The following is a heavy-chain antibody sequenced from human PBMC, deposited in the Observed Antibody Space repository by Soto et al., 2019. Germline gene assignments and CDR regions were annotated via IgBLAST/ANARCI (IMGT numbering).Heavy chain of an antibody. D-gene: IGHD6-6*01. V-gene: IGHV1-69*01. CDR2: IIPIFGTA. J-gene: IGHJ6*02. CDR3: AREGEYSSSSDYYYYGMDV. CDR1: GGTFSSYA. Sequence: QVQLVQSGAEVQKPGSSVKVSCKASGGTFSSYAISWVRQAPGQGLEWMGGIIPIFGTANYAQKFQGRVTITADESTSTAYMELSSLRSEDTAVYYCAREGEYSSSSDYYYYGMDVWGQGTTVTVSS.